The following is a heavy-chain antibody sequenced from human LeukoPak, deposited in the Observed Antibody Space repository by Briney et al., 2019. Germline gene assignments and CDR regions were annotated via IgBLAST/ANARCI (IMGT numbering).Heavy chain of an antibody. V-gene: IGHV3-53*01. Sequence: GGSLRLSCAASGFTVSSNYMSWVRQAPGQGLEWVSIIYTGDTTYYADSVKGRFTITRDNSKDTLYLQMNSVRAEDTAVYYCARDQLGGYCTSTRCYTSFNSWGQGTLVTVSS. J-gene: IGHJ5*02. D-gene: IGHD2-2*02. CDR2: IYTGDTT. CDR3: ARDQLGGYCTSTRCYTSFNS. CDR1: GFTVSSNY.